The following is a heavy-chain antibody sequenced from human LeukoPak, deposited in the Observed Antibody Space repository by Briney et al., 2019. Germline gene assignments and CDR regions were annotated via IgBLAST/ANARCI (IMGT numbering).Heavy chain of an antibody. CDR3: ATDEEDLSPFDY. CDR1: GYSLRELS. Sequence: ASVKVSCKVSGYSLRELSIHWVRQAPGRGLDWVGGFDPEKGETIYAQKFQGRVTMTEDTSTNTAYMELSGLASEDTGVYYCATDEEDLSPFDYWGQGTLVTVSS. V-gene: IGHV1-24*01. J-gene: IGHJ4*02. CDR2: FDPEKGET.